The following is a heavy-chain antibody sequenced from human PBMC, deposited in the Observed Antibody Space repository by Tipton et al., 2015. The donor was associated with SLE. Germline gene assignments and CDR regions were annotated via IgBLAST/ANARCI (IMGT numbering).Heavy chain of an antibody. CDR3: ARALGYSNADH. Sequence: GSLRLSCAASGFTFRSYEMNWVRQAPGEGLEWVSYISGSGNTIYYADSVKGRFTISRDNAKNSLYLQMNSLRAEDTAVYYCARALGYSNADHWGQGTLVTVSS. CDR2: ISGSGNTI. CDR1: GFTFRSYE. V-gene: IGHV3-48*03. J-gene: IGHJ4*02. D-gene: IGHD4-11*01.